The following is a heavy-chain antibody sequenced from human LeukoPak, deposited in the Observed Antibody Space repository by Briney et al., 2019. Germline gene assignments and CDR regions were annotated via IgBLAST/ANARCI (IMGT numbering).Heavy chain of an antibody. J-gene: IGHJ3*01. CDR1: GFSFSSYG. Sequence: GGALRLSCAASGFSFSSYGMHWVRQAPGEGLEWVAVISYDGSKKFYADSVKGRFTISRDNSKNTLYLQMNSLRAEATAVYYCAKLGYSSGWYDFQIDAFDFWGQGTMVSVSS. D-gene: IGHD6-19*01. V-gene: IGHV3-30*18. CDR2: ISYDGSKK. CDR3: AKLGYSSGWYDFQIDAFDF.